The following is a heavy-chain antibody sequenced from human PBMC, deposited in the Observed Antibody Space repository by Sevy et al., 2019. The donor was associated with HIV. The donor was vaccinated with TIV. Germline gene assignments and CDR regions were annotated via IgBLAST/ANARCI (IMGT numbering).Heavy chain of an antibody. CDR3: ALSRPFGVVLGGSGSPIDY. V-gene: IGHV1-46*03. Sequence: ASVKVSCKASGYTFTSYYMHWVRQAPGQGLEWMGIINPSGGSTSYAQTFQGRVTMTRDTSTSTVYMELSSLRSEDTAVYYCALSRPFGVVLGGSGSPIDYWGQGTLVTVSS. CDR1: GYTFTSYY. CDR2: INPSGGST. D-gene: IGHD3-10*01. J-gene: IGHJ4*02.